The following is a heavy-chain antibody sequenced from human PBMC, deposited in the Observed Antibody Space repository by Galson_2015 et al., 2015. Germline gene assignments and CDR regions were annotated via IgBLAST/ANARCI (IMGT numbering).Heavy chain of an antibody. CDR2: FDPEDGET. D-gene: IGHD2-8*02. V-gene: IGHV1-24*01. Sequence: SVKVSCKVSGYTLTELSMHWVRQAPGKGLEWMGGFDPEDGETIYAQKFQGRVTMTEDTSTDTAYMELSSLRSEDTAVYYCARDLPTDSVVYAASYYYYGMDVWGQGTTVTVSS. J-gene: IGHJ6*02. CDR1: GYTLTELS. CDR3: ARDLPTDSVVYAASYYYYGMDV.